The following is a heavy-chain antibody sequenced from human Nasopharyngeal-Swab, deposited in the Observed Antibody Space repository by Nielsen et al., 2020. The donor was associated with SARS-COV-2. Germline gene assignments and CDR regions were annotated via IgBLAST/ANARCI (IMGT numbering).Heavy chain of an antibody. CDR1: GFIFSESA. J-gene: IGHJ4*02. CDR3: TTDFYFDY. Sequence: GGSLRLSCPASGFIFSESAMHWVRQASGKGLEWVGRIGDKAHNYATTYGASMKGRFTISRDDSSNTAFLQMDSLKTEDTALYYCTTDFYFDYWGQGALVTVSS. CDR2: IGDKAHNYAT. V-gene: IGHV3-73*01.